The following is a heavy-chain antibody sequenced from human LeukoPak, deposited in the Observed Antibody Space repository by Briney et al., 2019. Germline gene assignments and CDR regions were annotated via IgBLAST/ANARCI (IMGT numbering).Heavy chain of an antibody. Sequence: SETLSLTCTVTGGSISSGDYYWSWIRQPPGKGLEWIAYMYYSGSIYYNPSLKSRVTMSADTSKNQLSLKLSSVTAADTAVYYCARPYYYDSRIDPWGQGILVTVSS. J-gene: IGHJ5*02. CDR1: GGSISSGDYY. CDR3: ARPYYYDSRIDP. V-gene: IGHV4-30-4*01. CDR2: MYYSGSI. D-gene: IGHD3-22*01.